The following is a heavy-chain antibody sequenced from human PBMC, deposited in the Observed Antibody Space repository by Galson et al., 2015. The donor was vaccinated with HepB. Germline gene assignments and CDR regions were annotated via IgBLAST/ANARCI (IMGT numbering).Heavy chain of an antibody. D-gene: IGHD3-22*01. Sequence: SLRLSCAASGFTFSSYAMHWVRQAPGKGLEWVAVISYDGSNKYYADSVKGRFTISRDNSKNTLYLQMNSLRAEDTAVYYCARVVDSSGFYYYYGMDVWGQGTTVTVSS. CDR3: ARVVDSSGFYYYYGMDV. CDR2: ISYDGSNK. J-gene: IGHJ6*02. V-gene: IGHV3-30*04. CDR1: GFTFSSYA.